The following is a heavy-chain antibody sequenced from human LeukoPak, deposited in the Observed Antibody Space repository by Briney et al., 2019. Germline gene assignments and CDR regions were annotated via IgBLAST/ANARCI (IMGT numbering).Heavy chain of an antibody. J-gene: IGHJ3*02. Sequence: VASVKASCKASGYTFTGYYMHWVRQAPGQGLEWMGWINPNSGGTNYAQKFQGWVTMTRDTSISTAYMELSRLRSDDTAVYYRARDASSWGPTGAFDIWGQGTMVTVSS. CDR1: GYTFTGYY. CDR3: ARDASSWGPTGAFDI. D-gene: IGHD6-13*01. V-gene: IGHV1-2*04. CDR2: INPNSGGT.